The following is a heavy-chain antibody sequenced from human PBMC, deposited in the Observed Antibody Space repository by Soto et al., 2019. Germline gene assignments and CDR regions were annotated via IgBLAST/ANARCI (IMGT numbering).Heavy chain of an antibody. V-gene: IGHV4-4*02. Sequence: SETLSLTCAVSGGSISGSNWWSWVRQPPGKGLEWIGEIYHSGSTNYNPSLKSRVTISVDKSKNQFSLKLSSVTAADTAVYYCARAVYDSSGYTPYNWFDPRGQGTLVTVSS. CDR2: IYHSGST. CDR3: ARAVYDSSGYTPYNWFDP. D-gene: IGHD3-22*01. J-gene: IGHJ5*02. CDR1: GGSISGSNW.